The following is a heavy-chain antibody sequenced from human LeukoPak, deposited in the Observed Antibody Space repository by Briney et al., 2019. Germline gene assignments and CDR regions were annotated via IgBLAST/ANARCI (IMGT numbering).Heavy chain of an antibody. CDR2: IYYSGST. CDR1: GGSISSYY. J-gene: IGHJ5*02. Sequence: PSETLSLTCTVSGGSISSYYWSWIRQPPGKGLEWIGYIYYSGSTNYNPSLKSRVTISVDTSKNQFSLKLSSVTAADTAVYYCARSRAYYDFWSGFPKSNNWFDPWGQGTLVTVSS. V-gene: IGHV4-59*12. CDR3: ARSRAYYDFWSGFPKSNNWFDP. D-gene: IGHD3-3*01.